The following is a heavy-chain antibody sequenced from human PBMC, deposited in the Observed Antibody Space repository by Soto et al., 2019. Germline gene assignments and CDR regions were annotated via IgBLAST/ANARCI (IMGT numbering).Heavy chain of an antibody. CDR3: ASSKIRITGTTLEAFDI. CDR1: GFTFSSYW. Sequence: GGSLRLSCAASGFTFSSYWMHWVRQAPGKGLVWVSRINSDGSSTSYADSVKGRFTISRDNAKNTLYLQMNSLRAEDTAVYYCASSKIRITGTTLEAFDIWGQGTMVTVSS. J-gene: IGHJ3*02. D-gene: IGHD1-7*01. V-gene: IGHV3-74*01. CDR2: INSDGSST.